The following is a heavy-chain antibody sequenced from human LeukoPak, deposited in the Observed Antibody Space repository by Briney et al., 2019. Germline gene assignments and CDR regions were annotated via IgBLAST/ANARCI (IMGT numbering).Heavy chain of an antibody. Sequence: PGGSLRLSCAASGFTFSSYSMNWVRQAPGKGLEWVSSISSSSSYIYYADSVKGRFTITRDNAKNSLYLQMNSLRAEDTAVYYCGLELQARLVDYWGQGTLVTVSS. CDR2: ISSSSSYI. CDR1: GFTFSSYS. J-gene: IGHJ4*02. V-gene: IGHV3-21*01. CDR3: GLELQARLVDY. D-gene: IGHD1-7*01.